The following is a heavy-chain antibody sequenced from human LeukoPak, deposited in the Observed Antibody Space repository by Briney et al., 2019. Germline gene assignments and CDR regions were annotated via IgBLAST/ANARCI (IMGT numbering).Heavy chain of an antibody. D-gene: IGHD1-20*01. V-gene: IGHV5-51*01. CDR2: IYPGDTDT. CDR1: GYSFTSYW. J-gene: IGHJ4*02. Sequence: GESLKISCKGSGYSFTSYWIGRVRQMPGKGLEWMGIIYPGDTDTRYSPSFQGQVTISADKSISTAYLQWSSLKASDTAMYYYARLYDWKYYFDYWGQGTLVTVSS. CDR3: ARLYDWKYYFDY.